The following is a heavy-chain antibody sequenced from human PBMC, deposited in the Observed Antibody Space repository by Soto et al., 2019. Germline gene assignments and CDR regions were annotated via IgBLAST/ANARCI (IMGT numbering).Heavy chain of an antibody. Sequence: ASVKVSCKASGGTFSSYAISWVRQAPGQGLEWMGGIIPIFGTANYAQKFQGRVTITADESTSTAYMELSSLRSEDTAVYYCATYLRGVKGYWGQGTLVTVSS. CDR3: ATYLRGVKGY. J-gene: IGHJ4*02. CDR1: GGTFSSYA. D-gene: IGHD3-10*01. CDR2: IIPIFGTA. V-gene: IGHV1-69*13.